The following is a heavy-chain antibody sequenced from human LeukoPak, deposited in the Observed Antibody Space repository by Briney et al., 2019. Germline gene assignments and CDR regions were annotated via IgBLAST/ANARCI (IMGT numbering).Heavy chain of an antibody. Sequence: PGGSLRLSCAASGFTFSSYSMNWVRQAPGKGLEWVSSISSSSSYIYYADSVKGRFTISRGNSKNTLYLQMNSLRAEDTAVYYCARDRGDYYYYGMDVWGQGTTVTVSS. D-gene: IGHD3-10*01. CDR3: ARDRGDYYYYGMDV. CDR1: GFTFSSYS. CDR2: ISSSSSYI. V-gene: IGHV3-21*01. J-gene: IGHJ6*02.